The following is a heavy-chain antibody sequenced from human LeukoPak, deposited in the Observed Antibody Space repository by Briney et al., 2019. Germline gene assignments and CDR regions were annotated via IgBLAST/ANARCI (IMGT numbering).Heavy chain of an antibody. CDR1: GYSISSRSY. V-gene: IGHV4-38-2*01. J-gene: IGHJ5*02. Sequence: PSETLSLTCSVSGYSISSRSYWGWIRQPPGKGLEWIGTIYRSETTYYNPSLKSRVTVSVDTAKDQFSLKLISVTAADTAVYYCARLLAAAWFDPWGQGTLVTVSS. D-gene: IGHD6-25*01. CDR3: ARLLAAAWFDP. CDR2: IYRSETT.